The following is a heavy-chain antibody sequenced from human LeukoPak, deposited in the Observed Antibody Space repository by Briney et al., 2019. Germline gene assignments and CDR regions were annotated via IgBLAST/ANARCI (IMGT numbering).Heavy chain of an antibody. CDR2: ISSSGSTI. D-gene: IGHD6-19*01. V-gene: IGHV3-48*03. J-gene: IGHJ5*01. Sequence: GGSLRLSCAASGFTLSSYEMNWVRQAPGKGLEWVSYISSSGSTIYYADSVKGRFTISRDNAKNTLYLQMNSLRAEDTAVYYCARATTGYRSGWSDCWGQGTLVTVSS. CDR1: GFTLSSYE. CDR3: ARATTGYRSGWSDC.